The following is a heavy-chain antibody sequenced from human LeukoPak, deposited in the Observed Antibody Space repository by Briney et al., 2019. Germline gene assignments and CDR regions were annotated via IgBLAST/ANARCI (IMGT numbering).Heavy chain of an antibody. CDR1: EFTFSSYS. Sequence: GGSLRLSCAASEFTFSSYSMNWVRQAPGKGLEWVSSISSSSSYIYYADSVKGRFTISRDNAKNSLSLQMNSLRAEDTALYYCANADAGEVFYYMDVWGKGTTVTISS. D-gene: IGHD7-27*01. CDR3: ANADAGEVFYYMDV. CDR2: ISSSSSYI. V-gene: IGHV3-21*04. J-gene: IGHJ6*03.